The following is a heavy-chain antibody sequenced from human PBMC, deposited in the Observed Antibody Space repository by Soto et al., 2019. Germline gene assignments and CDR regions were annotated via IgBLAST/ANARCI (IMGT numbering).Heavy chain of an antibody. V-gene: IGHV3-23*01. CDR1: GFTFSSYA. CDR3: ASYIPGVRYYGMDV. J-gene: IGHJ6*02. CDR2: IGESGTPT. Sequence: EVQLLESGGGLVQPGGSLRLSCAASGFTFSSYAMKWVRQAPGKGLEWCSLIGESGTPTYYADTVKGRFPISRDNSGNTLFLEMYSLRAEDTAVYYCASYIPGVRYYGMDVWGQGTTVTVSS. D-gene: IGHD2-2*01.